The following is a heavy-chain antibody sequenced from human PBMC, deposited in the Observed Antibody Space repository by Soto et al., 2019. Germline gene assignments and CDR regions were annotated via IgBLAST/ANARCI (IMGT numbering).Heavy chain of an antibody. Sequence: QVQLVQSGPEVKKPGASVKVSCEASGYTFTTSGISWVRQAPGQGLEWMGGISTYNGDTNSAQKFQGRVTMTAATSTGTVYMELMSLKSDDTAVYYCARQGSWPYYYYGLDVWGQGTTVTVSS. D-gene: IGHD1-26*01. V-gene: IGHV1-18*01. CDR2: ISTYNGDT. CDR3: ARQGSWPYYYYGLDV. J-gene: IGHJ6*02. CDR1: GYTFTTSG.